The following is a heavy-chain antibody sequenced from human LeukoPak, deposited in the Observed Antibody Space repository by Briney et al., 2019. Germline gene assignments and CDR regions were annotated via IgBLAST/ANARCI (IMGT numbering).Heavy chain of an antibody. CDR2: IRGSGDST. D-gene: IGHD1-26*01. CDR3: AKHLALVGATTTYDY. J-gene: IGHJ4*02. V-gene: IGHV3-23*01. CDR1: GFTFSSYG. Sequence: GGSLRLSCGASGFTFSSYGMSWVRQAPGKGLEWVSGIRGSGDSTYYADSVKGRFTISSDNSKNTLYLQMNSLRAEDTAVYYCAKHLALVGATTTYDYWGQGTLVIVSS.